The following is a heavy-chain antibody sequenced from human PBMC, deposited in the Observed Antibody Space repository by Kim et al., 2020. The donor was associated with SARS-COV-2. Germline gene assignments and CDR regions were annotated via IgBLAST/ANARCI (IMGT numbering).Heavy chain of an antibody. J-gene: IGHJ6*02. CDR1: GGSISSYY. D-gene: IGHD6-13*01. V-gene: IGHV4-59*01. CDR2: IYYSGST. Sequence: SETLSLTCTVSGGSISSYYWSWIRQPPGKGLEWIGYIYYSGSTNYNPSLKSRVTISVDTSKNQFSLKLSSVTAAETAVYYCARAKGYSSSWYGNYYYGMDVWGQGTTVTVSS. CDR3: ARAKGYSSSWYGNYYYGMDV.